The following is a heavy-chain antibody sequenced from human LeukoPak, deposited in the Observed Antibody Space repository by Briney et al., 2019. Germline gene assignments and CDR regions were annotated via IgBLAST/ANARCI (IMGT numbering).Heavy chain of an antibody. Sequence: ASVKVSCKASGYTFTSYGISWVRQAPGQGLEWMGWISAYNGNTNYAQKLQGRVTMTTDTSTSTAYMELRSLRSDDTAVCYCARDLDDILTGYYLGGKAVKRGDDYWGQGTLVTVSS. CDR2: ISAYNGNT. CDR3: ARDLDDILTGYYLGGKAVKRGDDY. CDR1: GYTFTSYG. J-gene: IGHJ4*02. D-gene: IGHD3-9*01. V-gene: IGHV1-18*01.